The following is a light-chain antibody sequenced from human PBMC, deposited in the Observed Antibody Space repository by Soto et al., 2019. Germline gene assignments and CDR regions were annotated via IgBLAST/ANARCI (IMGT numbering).Light chain of an antibody. V-gene: IGKV1-39*01. CDR3: QQSYSTPST. CDR2: AAS. CDR1: QSITGY. J-gene: IGKJ2*01. Sequence: DVQMTQSPSSLSASVGDRVTITCRASQSITGYLNWYQHKPGKTPKLLVYAASTLQSGVPSRFSGTGSGTDFTITISSLQPEDFATYYCQQSYSTPSTFGQGTKLEI.